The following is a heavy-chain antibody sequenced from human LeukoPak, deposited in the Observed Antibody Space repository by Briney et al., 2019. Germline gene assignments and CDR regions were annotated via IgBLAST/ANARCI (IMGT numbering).Heavy chain of an antibody. Sequence: GGSLRLSCAASGFTFSSYAMNWVRQSPGKGLEWVSAISGSGGSTYYADSVKGRFTISRDNFKNTLYLQMNSLRVEDTAVYYCARAAVIMFGYWGQGTLVTVSS. CDR3: ARAAVIMFGY. CDR2: ISGSGGST. CDR1: GFTFSSYA. D-gene: IGHD3-10*02. J-gene: IGHJ4*02. V-gene: IGHV3-23*01.